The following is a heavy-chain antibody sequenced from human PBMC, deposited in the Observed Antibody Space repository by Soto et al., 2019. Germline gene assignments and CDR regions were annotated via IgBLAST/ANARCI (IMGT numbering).Heavy chain of an antibody. D-gene: IGHD1-1*01. CDR3: ARVRQGCSANNCYFDP. Sequence: QVHLQESGPGLVAPSGTLSLTCTLSGGSVRAPDWWNWVRQSPDKGLEWIAEVQIAGHSNYNPSLRSRVSVSIDSSKNQFYLNLNSVTAADTAIYYCARVRQGCSANNCYFDPWGQGTQVTISS. CDR1: GGSVRAPDW. J-gene: IGHJ5*01. V-gene: IGHV4-4*02. CDR2: VQIAGHS.